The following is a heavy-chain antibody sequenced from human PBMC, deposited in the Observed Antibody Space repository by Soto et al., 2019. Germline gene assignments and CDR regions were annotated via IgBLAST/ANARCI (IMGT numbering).Heavy chain of an antibody. Sequence: QLQLQESGPGLVKPSESLSLTCTVSGGSIRSSSYFWGWIRQFPGKGLEWIGNIYYSGNSYYNPSLMSRVTISIDTSRNQFSLKLTSVTAADTAVYFCAKINDKIYQSMDVWGKGATVTVSS. D-gene: IGHD3-22*01. J-gene: IGHJ6*03. V-gene: IGHV4-39*01. CDR2: IYYSGNS. CDR1: GGSIRSSSYF. CDR3: AKINDKIYQSMDV.